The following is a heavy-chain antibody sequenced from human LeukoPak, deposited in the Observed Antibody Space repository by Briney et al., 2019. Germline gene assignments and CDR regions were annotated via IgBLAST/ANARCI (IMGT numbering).Heavy chain of an antibody. CDR1: GGSFSGYY. CDR2: INHSGST. CDR3: AKPDFYGGPLSFDY. D-gene: IGHD4-23*01. Sequence: PSETLSLTCAVYGGSFSGYYWSWIRQPPGKGLEWIGEINHSGSTNYNPSLKSRVTISVDTSKNQFSLKLSSVTAADTAVYYCAKPDFYGGPLSFDYWGQGTLVTVSP. J-gene: IGHJ4*02. V-gene: IGHV4-34*01.